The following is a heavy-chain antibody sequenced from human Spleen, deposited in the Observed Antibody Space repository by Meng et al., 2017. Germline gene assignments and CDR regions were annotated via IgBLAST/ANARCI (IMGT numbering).Heavy chain of an antibody. CDR3: ASWIYSCGWQ. Sequence: QVQLQGPGPGLVKPSGTLSRPCPVSGGSISSSNWWSWVRQPPGKGLEWIGEIYHGGDTNYNPSLKSRVTIAIDRSKNQFSLKLSSVTAADTAAYYCASWIYSCGWQWGQGTLVTVSS. V-gene: IGHV4-4*02. J-gene: IGHJ4*02. D-gene: IGHD6-19*01. CDR2: IYHGGDT. CDR1: GGSISSSNW.